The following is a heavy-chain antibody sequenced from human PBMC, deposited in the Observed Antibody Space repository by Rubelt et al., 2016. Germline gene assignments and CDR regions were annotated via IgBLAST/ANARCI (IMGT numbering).Heavy chain of an antibody. CDR2: IYYSGST. CDR1: GGSISSYY. CDR3: ARDPNPADEYYGMDV. D-gene: IGHD6-19*01. Sequence: QVQLQESGPGLVKPSETLSLTCTVSGGSISSYYWSWIRQPPGKGLEWIGYIYYSGSTNYNPSLNRGVTRSVDTPTSQLSMKLSSVTAAETGVYYCARDPNPADEYYGMDVWGQGTTVTVSS. J-gene: IGHJ6*02. V-gene: IGHV4-59*12.